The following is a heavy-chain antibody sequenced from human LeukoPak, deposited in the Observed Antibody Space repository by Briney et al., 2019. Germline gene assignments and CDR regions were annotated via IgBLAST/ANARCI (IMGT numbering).Heavy chain of an antibody. Sequence: AGSLTLSCAASGFTFSSYWMHWVRQPPGKGLVWVTRINRDGSSTSYADSVKGRFTISRANTNNTLYLQMKSLRAEDAAIYYCARDMQLSAWGLGTMVTVSS. V-gene: IGHV3-74*01. CDR1: GFTFSSYW. D-gene: IGHD3-16*02. CDR2: INRDGSST. CDR3: ARDMQLSA. J-gene: IGHJ3*01.